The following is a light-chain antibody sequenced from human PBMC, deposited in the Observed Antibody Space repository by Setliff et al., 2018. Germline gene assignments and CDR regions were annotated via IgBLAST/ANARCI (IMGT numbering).Light chain of an antibody. CDR3: VLYMGSGMSV. J-gene: IGLJ2*01. Sequence: QTVVTQEPSFAVSPGGTVTLTCGLSSGSVSTGYYPSWYQQTPGQAPRTLIYSTNTRSSGVPDRFSGSILGNKAALTITGAQADDESDYYCVLYMGSGMSVFGGGT. CDR2: STN. CDR1: SGSVSTGYY. V-gene: IGLV8-61*01.